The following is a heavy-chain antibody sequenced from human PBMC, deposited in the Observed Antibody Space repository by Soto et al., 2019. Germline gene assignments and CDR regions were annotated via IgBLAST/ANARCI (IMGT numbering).Heavy chain of an antibody. V-gene: IGHV4-59*01. CDR1: GGSISSYY. J-gene: IGHJ6*02. D-gene: IGHD3-9*01. Sequence: SETLSLTCTVSGGSISSYYWSWIRQPPGKGLEWIGYIYYSGSTNYNPSLKSRVTISVDTSKNQFSLKLSSVTAADTAVYYCARGGTPKILTGYPYYYYGMDVWGQGTTVTVSS. CDR3: ARGGTPKILTGYPYYYYGMDV. CDR2: IYYSGST.